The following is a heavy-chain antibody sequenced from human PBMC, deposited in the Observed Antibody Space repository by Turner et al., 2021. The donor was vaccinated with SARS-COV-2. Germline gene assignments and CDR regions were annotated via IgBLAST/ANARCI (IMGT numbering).Heavy chain of an antibody. V-gene: IGHV3-74*01. Sequence: EVQLVESRGGLVQPGGSLRLSCAASGFTFSSYWMHWVRQAPGKGLVWVSRINSDGSSTSYADSVKGRFTISRDNAKNTLYLQMNSLRAEDTAVYYCVRDIVVVHHGMDVWGQGTTVTVSS. CDR2: INSDGSST. CDR3: VRDIVVVHHGMDV. J-gene: IGHJ6*02. CDR1: GFTFSSYW. D-gene: IGHD2-2*01.